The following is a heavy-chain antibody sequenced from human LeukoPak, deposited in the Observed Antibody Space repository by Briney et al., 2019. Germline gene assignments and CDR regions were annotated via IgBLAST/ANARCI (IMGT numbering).Heavy chain of an antibody. CDR1: GFTFSSYA. V-gene: IGHV3-23*01. Sequence: GGSLRLSCAASGFTFSSYAMSWVRQAPGKGLEWVSAISGSGGSTYYADSVKGRFTISRDNSKNTLYLQMNSLRAEDTAVYYCAKCLGLGSYWYYGMDVWGKETTVTVSS. CDR2: ISGSGGST. D-gene: IGHD3-10*02. J-gene: IGHJ6*04. CDR3: AKCLGLGSYWYYGMDV.